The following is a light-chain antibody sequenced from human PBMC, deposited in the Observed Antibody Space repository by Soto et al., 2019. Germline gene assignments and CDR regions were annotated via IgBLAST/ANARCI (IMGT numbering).Light chain of an antibody. CDR1: QAVSSSY. J-gene: IGKJ1*01. Sequence: EIVLTQSPGTLSLSPWERATLSCRASQAVSSSYLGWYQQKPGQPPRLLIYGASSRATGIPDRFSGSGSGTDFTLTISRLEPEDFAVYYCQQYSSTHRTFGQGTKVDIK. V-gene: IGKV3-20*01. CDR3: QQYSSTHRT. CDR2: GAS.